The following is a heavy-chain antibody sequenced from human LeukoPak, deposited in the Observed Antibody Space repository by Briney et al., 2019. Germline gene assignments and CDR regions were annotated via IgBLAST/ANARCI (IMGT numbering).Heavy chain of an antibody. V-gene: IGHV1-69*04. CDR3: TREGVYAPDGSGYHRDAFDM. J-gene: IGHJ3*02. Sequence: GASVKVSCKASGYTFTSHGISWVRQAPGQGLEWMGRIIPVLGVSNFAQKFQGRVTITADKSTNTAHMELSRLESGDTAVYYCTREGVYAPDGSGYHRDAFDMWGQGTVVIVSS. D-gene: IGHD3-22*01. CDR1: GYTFTSHG. CDR2: IIPVLGVS.